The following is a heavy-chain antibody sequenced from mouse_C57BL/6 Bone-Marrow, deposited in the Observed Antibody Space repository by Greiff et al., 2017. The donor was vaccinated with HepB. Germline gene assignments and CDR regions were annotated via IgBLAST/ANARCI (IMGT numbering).Heavy chain of an antibody. J-gene: IGHJ1*03. D-gene: IGHD1-1*01. V-gene: IGHV5-16*01. CDR1: GFTFSDYY. CDR3: ARTITTVVGYWYFDV. CDR2: INYDGSST. Sequence: EVKLQESEGGLVQPGSSMKLSCTASGFTFSDYYMAWVRQVPEKGLEWVANINYDGSSTYYLDSLKSRFIISRDNAKNILYLQMSSLKSEDTATYYCARTITTVVGYWYFDVWGTGTTVTVSS.